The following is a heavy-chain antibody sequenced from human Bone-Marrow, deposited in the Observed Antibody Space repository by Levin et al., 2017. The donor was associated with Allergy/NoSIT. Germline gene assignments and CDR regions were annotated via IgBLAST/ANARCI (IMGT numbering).Heavy chain of an antibody. CDR2: IWYTGTNK. CDR3: ARDQGGDLDY. J-gene: IGHJ4*02. Sequence: CAASGFTFSSYGMHWVRQAPGKGLEWVAVIWYTGTNKYYADFVKGRFTISRDNSKNTLYLQMDSLRAEDTAVYYCARDQGGDLDYWGQGILVTVSS. CDR1: GFTFSSYG. D-gene: IGHD2-21*02. V-gene: IGHV3-33*01.